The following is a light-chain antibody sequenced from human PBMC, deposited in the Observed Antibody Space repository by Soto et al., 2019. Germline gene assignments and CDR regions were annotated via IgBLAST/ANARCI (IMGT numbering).Light chain of an antibody. J-gene: IGKJ2*01. CDR1: QSVSRN. V-gene: IGKV3-15*01. CDR2: AAS. Sequence: EIVMTQSPATLSVSPGERATLSCRASQSVSRNLAWYQQKPGQAPRLLIYAASTRATGIPARFSGSGSGTEFTLTISSLQSEDFAVYYCQQYNNWPYTFGQGTKVEIK. CDR3: QQYNNWPYT.